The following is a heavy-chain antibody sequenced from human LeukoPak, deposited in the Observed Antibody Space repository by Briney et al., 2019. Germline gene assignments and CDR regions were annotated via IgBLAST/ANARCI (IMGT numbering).Heavy chain of an antibody. J-gene: IGHJ4*02. Sequence: PSETLSLTCAVSGGSISSYYWSSIPPPLGRGLEWIGYIYYSGCTNYNPSLKSRVTISVAPSKNQFSLKLSSVTAADTAVYYCARHSLSTVTLDYWGQGTLVT. CDR1: GGSISSYY. CDR2: IYYSGCT. D-gene: IGHD4-11*01. CDR3: ARHSLSTVTLDY. V-gene: IGHV4-59*08.